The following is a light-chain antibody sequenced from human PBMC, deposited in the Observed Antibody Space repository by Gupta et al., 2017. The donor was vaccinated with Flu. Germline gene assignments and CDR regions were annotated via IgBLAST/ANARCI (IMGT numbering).Light chain of an antibody. J-gene: IGKJ5*01. CDR3: QQYDDLPIT. CDR1: HDITNY. Sequence: DIQMTQSPSSLSASVGDRVTISCQASHDITNYLNCYQVKPGKAPKLLIYDASNLETGVPSRFSGSGSGTDFTVIVSSLQPEDIATYYCQQYDDLPITFGQGTRLDIK. V-gene: IGKV1-33*01. CDR2: DAS.